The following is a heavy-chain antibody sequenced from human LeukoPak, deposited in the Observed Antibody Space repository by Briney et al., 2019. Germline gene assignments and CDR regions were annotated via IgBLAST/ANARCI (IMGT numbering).Heavy chain of an antibody. CDR1: GGSFSGYY. D-gene: IGHD2-15*01. CDR2: INHSGST. CDR3: AREEVVVAANAFDI. Sequence: SETLSLTCAVYGGSFSGYYWGWIRQPPGKGLEWIGEINHSGSTNYNPSLKSRVTISVDTSKNQFSLKLSSVTAADTAVYYCAREEVVVAANAFDIWGQGTMVTVSS. V-gene: IGHV4-34*01. J-gene: IGHJ3*02.